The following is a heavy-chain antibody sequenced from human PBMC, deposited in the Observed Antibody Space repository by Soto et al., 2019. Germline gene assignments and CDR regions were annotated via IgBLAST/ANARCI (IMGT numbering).Heavy chain of an antibody. D-gene: IGHD6-19*01. CDR1: GFTFSSYA. V-gene: IGHV3-23*01. CDR2: ISGSGGST. CDR3: AKVWEARWLVHSFDY. J-gene: IGHJ4*02. Sequence: EVQLLESGGGLVQPGGSLRLSCAASGFTFSSYAMSWVRQAPGKGLEWVSAISGSGGSTYYADSVKGRFTISRDNSKNPLYLQMNSLRAEDTAVYYCAKVWEARWLVHSFDYWGQGTLVTVSS.